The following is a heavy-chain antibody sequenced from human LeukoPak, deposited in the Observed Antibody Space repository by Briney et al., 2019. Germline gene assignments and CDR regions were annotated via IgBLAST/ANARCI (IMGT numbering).Heavy chain of an antibody. CDR2: IYYSGST. CDR3: ARRSEAGWYFDL. D-gene: IGHD2-15*01. J-gene: IGHJ2*01. CDR1: GGSISSSSYY. V-gene: IGHV4-39*06. Sequence: SETLSLTCTVSGGSISSSSYYWGWIRQPPGKGLEWIGSIYYSGSTYYNPSLKSRVTISVDTSKNQFPLKLSSVTAADTAVYYCARRSEAGWYFDLWGRGTLVTVSS.